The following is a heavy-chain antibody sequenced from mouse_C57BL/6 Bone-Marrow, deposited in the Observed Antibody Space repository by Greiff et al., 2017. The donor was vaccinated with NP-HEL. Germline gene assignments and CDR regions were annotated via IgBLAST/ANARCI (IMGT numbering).Heavy chain of an antibody. Sequence: EVQLQQSGTVLSPHGASVKMSCKTSGYTFTSYRLHCVQQSTPALLSFLFSIYPCNRDTSYNQKFKGKAKLTAVTSASTAYMELSSLTNEDSAVYYCTREGENYDEDWGQGTTLTVSS. CDR2: IYPCNRDT. CDR1: GYTFTSYR. CDR3: TREGENYDED. V-gene: IGHV1-5*01. D-gene: IGHD2-4*01. J-gene: IGHJ2*01.